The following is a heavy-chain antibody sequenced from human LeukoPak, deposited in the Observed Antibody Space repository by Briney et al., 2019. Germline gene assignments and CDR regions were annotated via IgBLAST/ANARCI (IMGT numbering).Heavy chain of an antibody. J-gene: IGHJ4*02. CDR2: ISYSGST. CDR3: ASSYYYGSGSYSAADYFDY. V-gene: IGHV4-39*01. CDR1: GGSISSSSYY. D-gene: IGHD3-10*01. Sequence: SETLSLTCTVSGGSISSSSYYWGWIRQPQGKGLDWIGNISYSGSTYYNPSHKSRVTLSVDTSKYQFSLKLSSVAAADTAVYYCASSYYYGSGSYSAADYFDYWGQGTLVTVSS.